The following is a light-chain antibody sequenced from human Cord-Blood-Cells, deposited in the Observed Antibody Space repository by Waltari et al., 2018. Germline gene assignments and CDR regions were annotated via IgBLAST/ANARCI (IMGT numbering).Light chain of an antibody. J-gene: IGKJ1*01. CDR1: QSVSSY. Sequence: DIVLTQSPATLSLSPGERATLSCRASQSVSSYLAWYQQKPCQAPRLLIYDASNRATGIPARFSGSGSGTDFTLTISSLEPEDFAVYSCQQRSNWWTFGQGTKVEIK. CDR3: QQRSNWWT. V-gene: IGKV3-11*01. CDR2: DAS.